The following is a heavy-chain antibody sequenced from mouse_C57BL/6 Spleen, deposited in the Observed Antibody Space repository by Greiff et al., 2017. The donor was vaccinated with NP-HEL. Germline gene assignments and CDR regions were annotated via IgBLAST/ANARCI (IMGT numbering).Heavy chain of an antibody. CDR1: GYTFTDYN. V-gene: IGHV1-18*01. J-gene: IGHJ4*01. CDR2: INPNNGGT. Sequence: EVQLQQSGPELVKPGASVKIPCKASGYTFTDYNMDWVKQSHGKSLEWIGDINPNNGGTIYNQKFQGKATLTVDKSSSTAYMELRSLTSEDTAVYYCARRVYGNYGAMDYWGQGTSVTVSS. D-gene: IGHD2-1*01. CDR3: ARRVYGNYGAMDY.